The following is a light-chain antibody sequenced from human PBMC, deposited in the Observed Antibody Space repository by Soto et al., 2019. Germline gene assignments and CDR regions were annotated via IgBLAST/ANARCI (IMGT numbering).Light chain of an antibody. CDR2: STN. CDR1: SDSVSTRHH. V-gene: IGLV8-61*01. Sequence: QTVVTQEPAFSVSPGGTVTLTCGLSSDSVSTRHHPTWYQQTPGQAPRTLIYSTNTRSSGVPDRFSGSILENKAALTITGAQSDDESDYYCVLSMGSGISVLGGGTKLTVL. CDR3: VLSMGSGISV. J-gene: IGLJ3*02.